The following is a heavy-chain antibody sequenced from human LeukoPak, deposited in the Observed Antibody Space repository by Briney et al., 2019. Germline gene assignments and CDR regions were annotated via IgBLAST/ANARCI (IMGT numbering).Heavy chain of an antibody. D-gene: IGHD4-17*01. CDR2: IYYSGST. CDR1: GGSISSSSYY. J-gene: IGHJ3*02. CDR3: AREPHATVTTPVDLPHI. Sequence: MTSETLSLTCTVSGGSISSSSYYWGWIRQPPGKWLEWIGIIYYSGSTYYNPSLKSRVTISVDRSKNQFSLKLSSVTAADTAVYYCAREPHATVTTPVDLPHIWGQGTMVTVSS. V-gene: IGHV4-39*07.